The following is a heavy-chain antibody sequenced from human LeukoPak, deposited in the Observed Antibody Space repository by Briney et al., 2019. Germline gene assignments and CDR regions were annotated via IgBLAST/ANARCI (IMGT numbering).Heavy chain of an antibody. CDR2: ISSSSSYI. J-gene: IGHJ4*02. CDR1: GFTFSSYS. V-gene: IGHV3-21*01. CDR3: ARAGYSSSWYDLDY. Sequence: PGGSLRLSCAASGFTFSSYSMNWVRQAPGKGLEWASSISSSSSYIYYADSLKGRFTISRDNAKNSLYLQMNSLRAEDTAVYYCARAGYSSSWYDLDYWGQGTLVTVSS. D-gene: IGHD6-13*01.